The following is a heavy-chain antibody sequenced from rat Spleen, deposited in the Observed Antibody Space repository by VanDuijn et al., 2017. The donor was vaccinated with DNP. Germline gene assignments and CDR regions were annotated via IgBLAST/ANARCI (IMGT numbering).Heavy chain of an antibody. V-gene: IGHV5-7*01. D-gene: IGHD1-12*03. CDR2: ISYDGSST. CDR3: ARHYDGYLDA. J-gene: IGHJ4*01. CDR1: GFTFSNYD. Sequence: EVQLVESGGGLVQPGRSMKLSCAASGFTFSNYDMAWVRQAPKKGLEWVATISYDGSSTYYRDSVKGRFTISRDNAKSTLYLQRDSLRSEDTATYYCARHYDGYLDAWGQGTSVTVSS.